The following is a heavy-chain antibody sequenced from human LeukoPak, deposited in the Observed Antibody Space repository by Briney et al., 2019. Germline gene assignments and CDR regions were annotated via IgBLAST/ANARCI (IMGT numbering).Heavy chain of an antibody. D-gene: IGHD4-23*01. J-gene: IGHJ5*02. CDR3: ARGSGDYGGDWFDP. V-gene: IGHV4-34*01. CDR1: GGPFSGYY. Sequence: SETLSLTCAVYGGPFSGYYWSWIRQPPGKGLEWIGEINHSGSTNYNPSLKSRVTISVDTSKNQFSLKLSSVTAADTAVYYCARGSGDYGGDWFDPWGQGTLVTVSS. CDR2: INHSGST.